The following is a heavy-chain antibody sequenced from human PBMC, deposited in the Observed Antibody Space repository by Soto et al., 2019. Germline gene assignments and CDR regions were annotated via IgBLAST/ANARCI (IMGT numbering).Heavy chain of an antibody. J-gene: IGHJ4*02. Sequence: PSQTLSLTCAISGDSVSSNSAAWNWLRQSPSRGLEWLGRTYYRSKWYNDYAVSVKSRITINPDTSKNWFSLQLTSVTPEDTAVYYRVREGRFLAPPSRLQTWGQGTLVAVSS. CDR2: TYYRSKWYN. CDR1: GDSVSSNSAA. V-gene: IGHV6-1*01. D-gene: IGHD3-3*01. CDR3: VREGRFLAPPSRLQT.